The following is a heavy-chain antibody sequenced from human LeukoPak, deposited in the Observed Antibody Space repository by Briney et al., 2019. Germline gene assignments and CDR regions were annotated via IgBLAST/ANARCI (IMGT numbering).Heavy chain of an antibody. CDR3: ARSNPNYDFWSGYFN. D-gene: IGHD3-3*01. Sequence: GASVKVSCKASGGTFSSYAISWVRQAPGQGLEWMGGIIPIFGTANYAQKFQGRVTITTDESTSTAYMELSSLRSEDTAVYYCARSNPNYDFWSGYFNWGQGTLVTVSS. V-gene: IGHV1-69*05. CDR2: IIPIFGTA. CDR1: GGTFSSYA. J-gene: IGHJ4*02.